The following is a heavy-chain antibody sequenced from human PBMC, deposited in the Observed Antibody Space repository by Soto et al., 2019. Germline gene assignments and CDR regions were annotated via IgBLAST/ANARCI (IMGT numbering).Heavy chain of an antibody. Sequence: QVQLVQSGAEVKKPGASVKVSCKASGYTFTSYGISWVRQAPGQGLEWMGWISAYNGNTNDAQKLQGRVTMTTATSTSTAYMELRSLRSDDTAVYYCARDVGTEAGTDPDGDYSYYGMDVWGQGTTVTVSS. CDR2: ISAYNGNT. J-gene: IGHJ6*02. CDR3: ARDVGTEAGTDPDGDYSYYGMDV. D-gene: IGHD1-1*01. V-gene: IGHV1-18*01. CDR1: GYTFTSYG.